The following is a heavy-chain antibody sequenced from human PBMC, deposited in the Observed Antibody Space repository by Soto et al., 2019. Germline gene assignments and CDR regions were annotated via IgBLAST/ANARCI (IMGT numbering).Heavy chain of an antibody. CDR1: GGTFTSDT. V-gene: IGHV1-69*08. CDR3: AREAGSYNMGTFPFYYMDV. J-gene: IGHJ6*03. Sequence: QVQLVQSGTEVKKSGSSVKVSCKLSGGTFTSDTISWLRRAPGQGLEWTGRIIPILGTGNYAQKFQGSITITEDKFTNTGYMELSSLTSEDTVIYYCAREAGSYNMGTFPFYYMDVLGHGTTGTVSS. CDR2: IIPILGTG. D-gene: IGHD3-10*01.